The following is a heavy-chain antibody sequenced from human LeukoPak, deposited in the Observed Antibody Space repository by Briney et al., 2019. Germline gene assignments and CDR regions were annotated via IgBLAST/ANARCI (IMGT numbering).Heavy chain of an antibody. V-gene: IGHV3-30*09. CDR2: VSYDGTDT. CDR1: GFTFTNYA. J-gene: IGHJ3*01. D-gene: IGHD3-10*01. CDR3: ARGPDPVVRGPRRAFDL. Sequence: PGRSLRLSCAASGFTFTNYAMNWVRQAPGKGLEWVVTVSYDGTDTSYADSVKGRFAIFRDNSKNTLYLQMNSLRTEDTAVYYCARGPDPVVRGPRRAFDLWGQGTMVTVSS.